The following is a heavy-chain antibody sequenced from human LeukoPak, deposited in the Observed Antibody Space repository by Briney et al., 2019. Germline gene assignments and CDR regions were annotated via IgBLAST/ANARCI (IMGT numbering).Heavy chain of an antibody. D-gene: IGHD6-6*01. J-gene: IGHJ4*02. CDR3: AKDQAPTVWYCSSSLDY. CDR2: IRYDGSNQ. V-gene: IGHV3-30*02. CDR1: GFTFRSYG. Sequence: PGGSLRLSCAASGFTFRSYGIHWVRQAPGKGLEWVAFIRYDGSNQYYGDPVKGRFTVSRDNSKNTLYLQMNSLRAEDTAVYFCAKDQAPTVWYCSSSLDYWARELCLPSPQ.